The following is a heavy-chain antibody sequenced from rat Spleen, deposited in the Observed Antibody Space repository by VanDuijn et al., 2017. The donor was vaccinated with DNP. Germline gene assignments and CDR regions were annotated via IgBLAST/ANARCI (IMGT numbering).Heavy chain of an antibody. Sequence: EVQLVESGGGLVQPGRSLKVSCAAAGFTFSDYNMAWVRQAPKKGLEWVATITYDGSRTYCRDSVKGRFTISRNNAKSTLYLQMDSLRSEDTATYYCTTFEGTNAWGQGTSVTVSS. CDR3: TTFEGTNA. CDR1: GFTFSDYN. CDR2: ITYDGSRT. V-gene: IGHV5S10*01. J-gene: IGHJ4*01. D-gene: IGHD1-11*01.